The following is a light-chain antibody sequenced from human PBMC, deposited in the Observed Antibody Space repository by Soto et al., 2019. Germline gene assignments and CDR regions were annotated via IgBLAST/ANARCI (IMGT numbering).Light chain of an antibody. Sequence: DIVMLQTPLSLSVTPGQPASISCKSSQSLRHSDGKTYLSWFLPKPGQPPHLLIYEVSNRFSGVPARFGGSGSGSDFTLKISRVENEDVGVYYCMQTIQLPFTFGGGTKVEIK. V-gene: IGKV2D-29*01. J-gene: IGKJ4*01. CDR2: EVS. CDR1: QSLRHSDGKTY. CDR3: MQTIQLPFT.